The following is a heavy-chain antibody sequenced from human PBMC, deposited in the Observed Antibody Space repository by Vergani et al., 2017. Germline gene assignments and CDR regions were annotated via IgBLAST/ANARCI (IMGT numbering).Heavy chain of an antibody. V-gene: IGHV4-38-2*01. CDR3: ARTEYYYGSGSYYYYFDY. D-gene: IGHD3-10*01. J-gene: IGHJ4*02. CDR2: IYHSGST. CDR1: GYSISSGYY. Sequence: QVQLQESGPGLVKPSETLSLTCAVSGYSISSGYYWGWIRQPPGKGLEWIGSIYHSGSTYYNPSLKSRVTMSVDTSKNQFSLKLSSVTAADTAVYYCARTEYYYGSGSYYYYFDYWGQGTLVTVSS.